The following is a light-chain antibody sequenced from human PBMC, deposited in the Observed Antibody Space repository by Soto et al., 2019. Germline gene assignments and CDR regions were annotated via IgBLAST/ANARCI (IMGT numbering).Light chain of an antibody. CDR2: AAS. J-gene: IGKJ5*01. Sequence: DIQLTQSPSFLSASVGDRVTITCRASQGISNYLAWYQQKPARAPKLLIYAASTLQSGVPSRFSGISSGTELTLTIRSLQPEDFATYYCQQLNSYPTTSGQGTRLEIK. CDR3: QQLNSYPTT. CDR1: QGISNY. V-gene: IGKV1-9*01.